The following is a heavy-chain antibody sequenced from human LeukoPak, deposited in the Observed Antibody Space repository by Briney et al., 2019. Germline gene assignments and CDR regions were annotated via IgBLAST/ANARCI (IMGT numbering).Heavy chain of an antibody. CDR1: GGSISSSFYQ. CDR2: IYYSGST. J-gene: IGHJ6*03. Sequence: PSETLSLTCTVSGGSISSSFYQWGWIRQPPGKGLEWIGSIYYSGSTYYNPSLKSRVTISVDTSKNQFSLKLSSVTAADTAVYYCARDAAAAGTDYYYYMDVWGKGTTVTVSS. D-gene: IGHD6-13*01. CDR3: ARDAAAAGTDYYYYMDV. V-gene: IGHV4-39*07.